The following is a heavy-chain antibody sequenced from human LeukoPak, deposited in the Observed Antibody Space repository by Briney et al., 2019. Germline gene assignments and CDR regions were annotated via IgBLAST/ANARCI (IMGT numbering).Heavy chain of an antibody. V-gene: IGHV5-51*01. Sequence: GESLKISCKGSEYSFTNYWIGWVRQTPGKGLEWMGFIYPGDSDTTYSPSFQGQVTISADKSISTPYLQWSRLKASDTAMYYCARRGGYNYGYLDYWGQGTQVTVSS. D-gene: IGHD5-18*01. J-gene: IGHJ4*02. CDR1: EYSFTNYW. CDR2: IYPGDSDT. CDR3: ARRGGYNYGYLDY.